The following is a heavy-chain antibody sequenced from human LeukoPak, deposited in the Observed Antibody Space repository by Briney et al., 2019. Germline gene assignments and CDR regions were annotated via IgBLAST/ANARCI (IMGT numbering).Heavy chain of an antibody. J-gene: IGHJ4*02. CDR2: FDPEDGET. CDR3: ATEESSGYSSGWYYFDY. CDR1: GYTLTELS. D-gene: IGHD6-19*01. Sequence: ASVKVSCKVSGYTLTELSMHWVRQAPGKGLEWMGGFDPEDGETIYAQKFQGRATMTEDTSTDTAYMELSSLRSEDTAVYYCATEESSGYSSGWYYFDYWGQGTLVTVSS. V-gene: IGHV1-24*01.